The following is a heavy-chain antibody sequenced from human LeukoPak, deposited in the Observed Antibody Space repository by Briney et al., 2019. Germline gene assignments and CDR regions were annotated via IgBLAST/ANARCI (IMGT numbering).Heavy chain of an antibody. Sequence: PGGSLRLSCIASGFIFSSYEMHWVRQAPGKGLEWVSYISTSGGTVYYADSVKGRFTISRDNAKNSLYLQMNSLRAEDTAVYYCARDPTLTDDLWGRGTLVTVSS. J-gene: IGHJ2*01. CDR2: ISTSGGTV. V-gene: IGHV3-48*03. CDR1: GFIFSSYE. CDR3: ARDPTLTDDL. D-gene: IGHD4/OR15-4a*01.